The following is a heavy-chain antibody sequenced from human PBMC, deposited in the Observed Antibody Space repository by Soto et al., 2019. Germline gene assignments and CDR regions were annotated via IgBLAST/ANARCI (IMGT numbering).Heavy chain of an antibody. CDR3: ARSPTAGLVDYFYYMDV. Sequence: KGLEWAAVIWYDGSKKYYADAVEGRFTPSRDNSKKKLYLQTNSLRAEDTAVYYCARSPTAGLVDYFYYMDVWGKGTTVTVSS. V-gene: IGHV3-33*01. J-gene: IGHJ6*03. CDR2: IWYDGSKK. D-gene: IGHD1-26*01.